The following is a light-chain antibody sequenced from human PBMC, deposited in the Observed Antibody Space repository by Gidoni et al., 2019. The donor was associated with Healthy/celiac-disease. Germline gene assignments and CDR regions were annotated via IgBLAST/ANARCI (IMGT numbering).Light chain of an antibody. CDR3: QPYYSTPYT. Sequence: DIVMTQSPDSLAVSLGERATINCKSSQSVLYSSNNKNYLAWYQQKPGQPPKLLIDWASTRESGVPDRFSGSGSGTDFTLTISSLQAEDVAVYYCQPYYSTPYTFGQGTKLEIK. J-gene: IGKJ2*01. CDR1: QSVLYSSNNKNY. CDR2: WAS. V-gene: IGKV4-1*01.